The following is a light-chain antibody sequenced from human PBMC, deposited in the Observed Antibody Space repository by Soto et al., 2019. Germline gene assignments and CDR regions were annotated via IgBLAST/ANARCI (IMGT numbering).Light chain of an antibody. CDR2: GAY. V-gene: IGKV3-15*01. CDR3: QQYNIWPQT. CDR1: QNLRSS. Sequence: EIVMTQSPATLSVSPGERATLSCRASQNLRSSLAWYQQKPGQAPRLLIYGAYTRATGITARFSGSGSGTEFTLTISSLQSEDFAVYFCQQYNIWPQTVGQGTKVDIK. J-gene: IGKJ1*01.